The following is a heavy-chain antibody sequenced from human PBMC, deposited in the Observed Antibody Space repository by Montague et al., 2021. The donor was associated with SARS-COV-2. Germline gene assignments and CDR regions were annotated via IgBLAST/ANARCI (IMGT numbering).Heavy chain of an antibody. CDR3: ARVFPRWLQFDPYFDY. V-gene: IGHV4-59*01. CDR1: GGPISSYY. D-gene: IGHD5-24*01. J-gene: IGHJ4*02. Sequence: SETLSLTCTVTGGPISSYYRSWIRQHLGRGLEWIGYIYYSGSNXXXHSXXXRVTISVDTSKNQFSLKLSSVTAADTAVYYCARVFPRWLQFDPYFDYWGQGTLVAVSS. CDR2: IYYSGSN.